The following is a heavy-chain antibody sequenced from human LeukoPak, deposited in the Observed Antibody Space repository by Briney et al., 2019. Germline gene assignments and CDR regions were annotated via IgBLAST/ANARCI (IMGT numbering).Heavy chain of an antibody. D-gene: IGHD4-17*01. CDR2: ISGSGGST. CDR1: GFTFSSYA. V-gene: IGHV3-23*01. CDR3: AREPHTVTLYQAFY. J-gene: IGHJ4*02. Sequence: GGSLRPSCAASGFTFSSYAMSWVRQAPGKGLEWVSAISGSGGSTYYADSVKGRFTISRDNSKNTLYLQMNSLRAEDTAVYYCAREPHTVTLYQAFYWGQGTLVTVSS.